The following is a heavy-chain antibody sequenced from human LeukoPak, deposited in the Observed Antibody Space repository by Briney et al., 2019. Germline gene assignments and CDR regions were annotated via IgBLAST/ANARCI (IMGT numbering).Heavy chain of an antibody. CDR1: GFTFSDYH. Sequence: GGSLRLSCATSGFTFSDYHMNWIRQAPGKGLKWVSYISSSGGIIYYADSVKGRFTISRDNAKNSLYLQMNSLRAEDTAVYYCARDSGHYDFWSGYNYWGQGTLVTVSS. V-gene: IGHV3-11*04. CDR3: ARDSGHYDFWSGYNY. J-gene: IGHJ4*02. D-gene: IGHD3-3*01. CDR2: ISSSGGII.